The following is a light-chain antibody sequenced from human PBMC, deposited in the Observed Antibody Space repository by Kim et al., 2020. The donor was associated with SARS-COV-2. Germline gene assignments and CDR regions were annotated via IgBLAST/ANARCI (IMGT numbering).Light chain of an antibody. CDR3: QTWDSTTVI. CDR1: KLGEKY. Sequence: SYELTHPPSVSVSPGQTARITCSGDKLGEKYTSWYQHKSGQSPVVVIYQDNKRPSGMTERFSGSSSGNTATLTISGTQPMDEADYYCQTWDSTTVIFGGG. V-gene: IGLV3-1*01. J-gene: IGLJ2*01. CDR2: QDN.